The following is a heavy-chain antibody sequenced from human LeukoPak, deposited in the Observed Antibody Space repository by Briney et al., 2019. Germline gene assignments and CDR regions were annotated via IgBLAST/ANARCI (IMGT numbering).Heavy chain of an antibody. CDR1: GGSISSYY. Sequence: PSETLSLTCTVSGGSISSYYWSWIRQPPGKGLEWIGYIYYSGSTNYNPSLKSRVTISVGTSKNQFSLKLSSVTAADTAVYYCAGDRYSSSWYDYWGQGTLVTVSS. CDR3: AGDRYSSSWYDY. J-gene: IGHJ4*02. D-gene: IGHD6-13*01. V-gene: IGHV4-59*08. CDR2: IYYSGST.